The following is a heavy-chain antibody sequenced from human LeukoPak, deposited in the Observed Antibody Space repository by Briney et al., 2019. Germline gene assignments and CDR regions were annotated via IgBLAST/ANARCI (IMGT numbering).Heavy chain of an antibody. CDR2: ISVGAEYI. CDR3: ASGPPFLKYFEY. V-gene: IGHV3-23*01. CDR1: GFTFSTYV. J-gene: IGHJ4*02. D-gene: IGHD3-3*01. Sequence: GGSLRLSCAASGFTFSTYVMNWFRQAPGKGLEWVSTISVGAEYIFYADSVKGRYTISRDDSNNALYLQMHSLRAEDTALYYCASGPPFLKYFEYWGQGTLVTVSS.